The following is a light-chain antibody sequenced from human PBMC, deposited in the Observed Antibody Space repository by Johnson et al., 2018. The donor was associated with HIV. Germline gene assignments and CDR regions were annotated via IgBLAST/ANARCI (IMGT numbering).Light chain of an antibody. Sequence: QSLLTQSPSVSAAPGQKVTVSCSGSSSTIGNNFVSWYQVLPGTAPKLLIYKDNERPSGIPDRLSGSTSGTSATLGITGLQTGDEADYYCGTWDTSLNAGGVFGTGTKVTVL. CDR2: KDN. J-gene: IGLJ1*01. CDR1: SSTIGNNF. CDR3: GTWDTSLNAGGV. V-gene: IGLV1-51*02.